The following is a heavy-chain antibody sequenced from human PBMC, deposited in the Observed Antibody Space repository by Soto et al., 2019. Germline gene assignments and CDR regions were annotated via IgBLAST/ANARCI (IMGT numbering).Heavy chain of an antibody. Sequence: SETLSLTCAVYGGSLSGNYWGWIRQPPGKGLEWIGETHHSGSTAYNPSLKSRVTISVDTSRNQFSLKLNSVTAADTAVYYCARTTAAIHLNYWRQGTLVTXS. V-gene: IGHV4-34*01. J-gene: IGHJ4*02. CDR3: ARTTAAIHLNY. CDR1: GGSLSGNY. D-gene: IGHD2-21*02. CDR2: THHSGST.